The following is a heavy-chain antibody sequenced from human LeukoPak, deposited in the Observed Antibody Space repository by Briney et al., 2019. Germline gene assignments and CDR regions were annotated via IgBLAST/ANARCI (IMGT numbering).Heavy chain of an antibody. CDR3: ARYYGSGRDGDY. CDR1: GGSISNSNYY. D-gene: IGHD3-10*01. Sequence: SETLSLTCIVSGGSISNSNYYWGWIRQPPGRGLEWIGSIFYDGSSDCNPSLKSRVTISVDTSKNKFSLKVNSVTAADTAVYFCARYYGSGRDGDYWGQGTLVTVSS. J-gene: IGHJ4*02. V-gene: IGHV4-39*01. CDR2: IFYDGSS.